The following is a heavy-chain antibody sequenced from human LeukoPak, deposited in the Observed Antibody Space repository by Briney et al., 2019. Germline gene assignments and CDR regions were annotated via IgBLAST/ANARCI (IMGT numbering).Heavy chain of an antibody. V-gene: IGHV1-46*01. CDR3: ARDLFGYSSGPYYFDY. J-gene: IGHJ4*02. CDR2: INPSGGST. D-gene: IGHD6-19*01. Sequence: ASVKVSCKASGYTFTSYYMHWVRQAPGQGLEWLGIINPSGGSTSYAQKLQGRVTMTTDTSTSTAYMELRSLRSDDTAVYYCARDLFGYSSGPYYFDYWGQGTLVTVSS. CDR1: GYTFTSYY.